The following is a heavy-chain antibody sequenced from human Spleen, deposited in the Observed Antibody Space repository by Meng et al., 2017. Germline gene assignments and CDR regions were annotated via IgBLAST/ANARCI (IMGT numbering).Heavy chain of an antibody. D-gene: IGHD6-19*01. Sequence: QVQLQQWGAGLLKPSETLSLTCTVSGDSISSSGYFWGWIRQPPGKGLEWIGSISYSGSTYYKSALKSRVTISVDTSKNQFSLKLSSVTAADTAVYYCARATVAGTFDYWGQGTLVTVSS. CDR3: ARATVAGTFDY. CDR2: ISYSGST. V-gene: IGHV4-39*07. CDR1: GDSISSSGYF. J-gene: IGHJ4*02.